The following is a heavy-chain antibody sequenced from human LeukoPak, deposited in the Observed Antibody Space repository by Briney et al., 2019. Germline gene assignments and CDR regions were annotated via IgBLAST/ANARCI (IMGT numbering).Heavy chain of an antibody. CDR2: ISSSSSYI. Sequence: GGSLRLSCAASGFTFSSYSMNWVRQAPGKGLEWVSSISSSSSYIYYADSEKGRFTISRDNAKNSLYLQMNSLRAEDTAVYYCARDPMAAAGPYYFDSWGQGTLVTVSS. CDR1: GFTFSSYS. D-gene: IGHD6-13*01. J-gene: IGHJ4*02. V-gene: IGHV3-21*01. CDR3: ARDPMAAAGPYYFDS.